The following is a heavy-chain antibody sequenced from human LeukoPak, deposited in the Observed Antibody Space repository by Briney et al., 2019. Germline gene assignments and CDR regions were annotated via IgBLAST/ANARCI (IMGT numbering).Heavy chain of an antibody. V-gene: IGHV4-59*01. J-gene: IGHJ4*02. D-gene: IGHD1-26*01. CDR3: ARFSTSGANDY. Sequence: SETLSLTCTVSGGSISSYYWSWIRQPPGKGLEWIGYIYYSGSTNYNPSLKSRVTISVDTSKNQFSLKLSSVTAADTAIYYCARFSTSGANDYWGQGTLVTVSS. CDR2: IYYSGST. CDR1: GGSISSYY.